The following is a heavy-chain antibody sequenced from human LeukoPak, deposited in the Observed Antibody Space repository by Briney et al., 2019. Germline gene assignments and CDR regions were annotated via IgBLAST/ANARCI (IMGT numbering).Heavy chain of an antibody. J-gene: IGHJ5*02. V-gene: IGHV3-9*01. CDR2: ISWNSGSI. CDR3: AKDKGSMITFGGVIPS. CDR1: GFTFGDYA. D-gene: IGHD3-16*02. Sequence: GGSLRLSCAASGFTFGDYAMHWVRQAPGKGLEWVSGISWNSGSIGYADSVKGRFTISRDNAKNSLYLQMNSLRAEDTALYYCAKDKGSMITFGGVIPSWGQGTLVTVSS.